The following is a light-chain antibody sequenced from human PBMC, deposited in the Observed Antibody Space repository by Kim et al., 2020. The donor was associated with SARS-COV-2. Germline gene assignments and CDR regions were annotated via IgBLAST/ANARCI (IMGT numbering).Light chain of an antibody. CDR1: SNNVGNQG. Sequence: QTATFICTGNSNNVGNQGAAWLQQHQGHPPKLLSYRNNNRPSGISERFSASGSGNTASLTITGLQPEDEADYYCSAWDSTLSAWVFGGGTQLTVL. CDR3: SAWDSTLSAWV. J-gene: IGLJ3*02. CDR2: RNN. V-gene: IGLV10-54*01.